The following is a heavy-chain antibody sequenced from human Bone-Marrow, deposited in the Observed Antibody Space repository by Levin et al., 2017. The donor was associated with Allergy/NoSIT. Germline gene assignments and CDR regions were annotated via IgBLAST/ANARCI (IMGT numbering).Heavy chain of an antibody. J-gene: IGHJ4*02. CDR3: AKGQGWLVPYDY. V-gene: IGHV3-23*01. CDR2: IRGSGGTT. CDR1: GFTFSSYA. D-gene: IGHD3-22*01. Sequence: PGGSLRLSCAASGFTFSSYAMSWVRQAPGKGLEWVSSIRGSGGTTYYADSVKGRFTLSRDNSKNTLYLQMNSLRAEDTAVYYCAKGQGWLVPYDYWGQGTLVTVSS.